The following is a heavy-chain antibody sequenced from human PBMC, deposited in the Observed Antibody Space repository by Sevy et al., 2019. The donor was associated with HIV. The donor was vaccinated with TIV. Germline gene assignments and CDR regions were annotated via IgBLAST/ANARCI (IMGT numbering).Heavy chain of an antibody. CDR2: ITGSGGNT. Sequence: GGSLRLSCAATGFTFSSYAMSWVRQAPGKGLEWVSTITGSGGNTFYADSVKGRFTVSRDNSKNTLYLQMNSLRAEDTAVYYCAKSPADNYYYYMDVWGKRTTVTVSS. CDR3: AKSPADNYYYYMDV. CDR1: GFTFSSYA. J-gene: IGHJ6*03. V-gene: IGHV3-23*01.